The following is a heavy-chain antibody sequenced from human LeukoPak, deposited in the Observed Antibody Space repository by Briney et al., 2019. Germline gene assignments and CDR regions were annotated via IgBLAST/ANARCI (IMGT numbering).Heavy chain of an antibody. Sequence: ASVKVSCKASGYSITQFAMHWVRQAPGHGLEWMGWIHTNTGNPTYAQALTGRIVFSLDTSVRTAYLQISSVKTDDTAVYYCARKTSFDSFDIWGQGTMVTVSS. CDR2: IHTNTGNP. J-gene: IGHJ3*02. V-gene: IGHV7-4-1*02. CDR3: ARKTSFDSFDI. CDR1: GYSITQFA. D-gene: IGHD2/OR15-2a*01.